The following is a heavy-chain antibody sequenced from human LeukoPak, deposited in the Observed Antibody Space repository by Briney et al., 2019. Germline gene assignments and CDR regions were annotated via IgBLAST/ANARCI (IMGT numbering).Heavy chain of an antibody. CDR2: ISGSGGST. J-gene: IGHJ4*02. CDR3: AKGGSSGWALVDY. D-gene: IGHD6-19*01. Sequence: GGSLRLSCAASGFTFSSYAMSWHRQAPGKGLEGGSGISGSGGSTYYADSVKGRFIISRDNSKNTVYLQVSSLRAEDTAVYYCAKGGSSGWALVDYWGQGTLVTVSS. CDR1: GFTFSSYA. V-gene: IGHV3-23*01.